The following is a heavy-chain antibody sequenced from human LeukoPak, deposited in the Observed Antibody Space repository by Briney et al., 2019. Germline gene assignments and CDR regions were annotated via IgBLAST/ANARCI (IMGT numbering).Heavy chain of an antibody. V-gene: IGHV3-33*01. CDR3: ARDLLAGQFDY. Sequence: GGSLRLFCAASGFTFSSYGMHWVRQAPGKGLEWVAVIWYDGSNKYYADSVKGRFTISRDNSKNTLYLQMNSLRAEDTAVYYCARDLLAGQFDYWGQGTLVTVSS. J-gene: IGHJ4*02. CDR2: IWYDGSNK. CDR1: GFTFSSYG. D-gene: IGHD3-9*01.